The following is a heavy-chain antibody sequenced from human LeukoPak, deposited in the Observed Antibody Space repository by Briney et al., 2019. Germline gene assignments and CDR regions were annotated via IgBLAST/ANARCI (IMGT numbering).Heavy chain of an antibody. CDR3: ARGQYSYGRHRSTIDY. Sequence: GSSVSVSCAASGGTFSTYAISWVRQAPGQGLEWMGGIIPIFGTANYAQKLQGRVTMTTDTSTSTAYMELRSLRSDDTAVYYCARGQYSYGRHRSTIDYWGQGTLVTVSS. D-gene: IGHD5-18*01. CDR2: IIPIFGTA. CDR1: GGTFSTYA. J-gene: IGHJ4*02. V-gene: IGHV1-69*05.